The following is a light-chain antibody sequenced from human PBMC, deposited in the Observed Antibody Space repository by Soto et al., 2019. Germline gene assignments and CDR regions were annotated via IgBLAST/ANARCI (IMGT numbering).Light chain of an antibody. V-gene: IGKV3-20*01. J-gene: IGKJ2*01. CDR2: DAS. CDR3: QQHGTSRGYN. CDR1: QSVSSNY. Sequence: EIVLTQSPGTLALSPGERATLSCRASQSVSSNYLAWYQQKPGQTPRLLIYDASTRATGIPDRFSGSGSGADFTLTISRLEPEDFAVYYCQQHGTSRGYNFGQGTKLEIK.